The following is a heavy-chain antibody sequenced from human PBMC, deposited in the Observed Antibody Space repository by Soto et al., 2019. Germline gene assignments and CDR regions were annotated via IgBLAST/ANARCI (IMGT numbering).Heavy chain of an antibody. Sequence: SVKVSCKASGGTFSSYAISWVRQAPGQGLEWMGGIIPIFGTANYAQKFQGRVTITADESTSTAYMELSSLRSEDTAVYYCASRRYGSGSYYKPPYYYYYYGMAVWGQGTTVTVSS. V-gene: IGHV1-69*13. J-gene: IGHJ6*02. D-gene: IGHD3-10*01. CDR1: GGTFSSYA. CDR3: ASRRYGSGSYYKPPYYYYYYGMAV. CDR2: IIPIFGTA.